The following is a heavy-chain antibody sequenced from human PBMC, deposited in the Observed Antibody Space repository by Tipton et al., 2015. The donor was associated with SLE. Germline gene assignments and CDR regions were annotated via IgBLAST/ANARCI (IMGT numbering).Heavy chain of an antibody. Sequence: TLSLTCTVSGGSISGYYWSWIRQPPGKGLEWIGYIYYSGSTNYNPSLKSRVTISGDTSKNQFALRLSSVTAADTAVYYCARPLRYFDWAPWLWGQGTLVTVSS. CDR2: IYYSGST. CDR1: GGSISGYY. D-gene: IGHD3-9*01. CDR3: ARPLRYFDWAPWL. J-gene: IGHJ4*02. V-gene: IGHV4-59*08.